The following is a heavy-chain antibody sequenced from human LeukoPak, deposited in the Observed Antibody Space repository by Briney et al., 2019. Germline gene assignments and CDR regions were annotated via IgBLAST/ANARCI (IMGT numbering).Heavy chain of an antibody. CDR2: INPYSGAT. J-gene: IGHJ4*02. CDR3: ARPITKYTAVVWDY. CDR1: GYTFTGYY. V-gene: IGHV1-2*02. Sequence: ASVKVSCKASGYTFTGYYMHWVRQAPGQGLEWMGWINPYSGATNYVQKFQGRVRMTRDTSIGTAYMELSSLTSDDTAIYYCARPITKYTAVVWDYWGQGTLVTVSS. D-gene: IGHD5-18*01.